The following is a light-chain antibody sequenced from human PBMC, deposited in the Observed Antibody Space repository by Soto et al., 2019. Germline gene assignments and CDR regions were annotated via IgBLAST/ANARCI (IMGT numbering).Light chain of an antibody. CDR2: DAS. Sequence: EIVLTQSPATLSWSPGERATLSCRASQSVSSYLAWYQQKPGQAPRLLIYDASNRATGIPARFSGSGSGTNFTLNISSLKPEDFAVYDCQQRSNWPLTFGGETKVEIK. CDR1: QSVSSY. V-gene: IGKV3-11*01. J-gene: IGKJ4*01. CDR3: QQRSNWPLT.